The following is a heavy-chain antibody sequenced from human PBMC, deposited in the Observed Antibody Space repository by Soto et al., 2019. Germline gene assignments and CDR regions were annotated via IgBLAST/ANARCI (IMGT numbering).Heavy chain of an antibody. Sequence: SETLSLTRAVYGGSFSGYYWSWIRQPPGKGLEWVGEIKQRGSTNYNPSLKSRVTISVDTSKNQFSLKLSSVTAADTAVYYCARESITIFEVVTDYYGLDVWGQGTTVPVSS. D-gene: IGHD3-3*01. V-gene: IGHV4-34*01. J-gene: IGHJ6*02. CDR1: GGSFSGYY. CDR2: IKQRGST. CDR3: ARESITIFEVVTDYYGLDV.